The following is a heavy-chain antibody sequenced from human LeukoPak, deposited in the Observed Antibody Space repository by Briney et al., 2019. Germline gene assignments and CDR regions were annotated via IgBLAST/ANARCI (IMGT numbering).Heavy chain of an antibody. V-gene: IGHV4-59*01. CDR2: IYYSGST. CDR3: ARDGYSYGPNWYFDL. D-gene: IGHD5-18*01. CDR1: GGSISSYY. J-gene: IGHJ2*01. Sequence: SETLSLTCTVSGGSISSYYWSWIRQPPGKGLDWIGYIYYSGSTNYNPSLKSRVTISVDTSKNQFSLKLSSVTAADTAVYYCARDGYSYGPNWYFDLWGRGTLVTVSS.